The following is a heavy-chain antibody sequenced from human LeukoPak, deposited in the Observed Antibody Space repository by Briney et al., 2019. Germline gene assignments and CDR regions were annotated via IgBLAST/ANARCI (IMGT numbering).Heavy chain of an antibody. CDR3: ARARQRVVTSYYYYYGMDV. V-gene: IGHV4-34*01. CDR1: GGSFSGYY. Sequence: SETLSLTCAVYGGSFSGYYWSWIRQPPGKGLEWIGEIDHSGSTNYNPSLKSRVTISVDTSRNQFSLKLSSVTAADTAVYYCARARQRVVTSYYYYYGMDVWGQGTTVTVS. D-gene: IGHD2-21*02. J-gene: IGHJ6*02. CDR2: IDHSGST.